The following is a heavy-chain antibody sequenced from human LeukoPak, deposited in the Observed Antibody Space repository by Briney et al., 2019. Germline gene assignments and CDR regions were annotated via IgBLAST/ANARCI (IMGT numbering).Heavy chain of an antibody. CDR1: GYSISSGYY. D-gene: IGHD3-16*01. CDR2: IYHSGST. Sequence: PSETLSLTCTVSGYSISSGYYWGWIRQPPGKGLEWIGSIYHSGSTYYNPSLKSRVTISVDTSKNQFSLKLSSVTAADTAVYYCARDPPGELDYWGQGTLVTVSS. CDR3: ARDPPGELDY. V-gene: IGHV4-38-2*02. J-gene: IGHJ4*02.